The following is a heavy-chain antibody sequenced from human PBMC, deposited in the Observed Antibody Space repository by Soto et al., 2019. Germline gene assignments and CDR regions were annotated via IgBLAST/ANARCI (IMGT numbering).Heavy chain of an antibody. CDR3: KRGTELVYCTSKSCPGMDV. D-gene: IGHD2-2*01. Sequence: TVVSLILSCSSSGVTFIRHWISWVRQAPVNWLEWVSNIKQYLSEKFYLDYVKVRFTISIYNSKNSLYLQMSSLRAEDTAVYYCKRGTELVYCTSKSCPGMDVWGKGTTVTVSS. CDR2: IKQYLSEK. CDR1: GVTFIRHW. V-gene: IGHV3-7*03. J-gene: IGHJ6*04.